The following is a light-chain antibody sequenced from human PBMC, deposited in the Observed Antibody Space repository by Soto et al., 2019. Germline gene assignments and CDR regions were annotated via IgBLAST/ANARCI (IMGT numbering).Light chain of an antibody. V-gene: IGKV3-15*01. CDR3: QQYDNWPRT. CDR2: DAS. J-gene: IGKJ1*01. Sequence: EKVMTQSPATLSVSLGERATLSCRASQSVRSNLAWYQQKPGQPPRLPIYDASTRATGIPSRFSGSGYGTEFTLTISSLKSEDFAVYYCQQYDNWPRTFGQGTKVDIK. CDR1: QSVRSN.